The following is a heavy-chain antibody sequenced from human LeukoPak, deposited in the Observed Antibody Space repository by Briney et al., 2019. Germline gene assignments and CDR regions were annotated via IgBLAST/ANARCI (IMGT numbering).Heavy chain of an antibody. J-gene: IGHJ4*02. V-gene: IGHV1-2*06. Sequence: AXXKXXCKASGXXXXXYGXSWVRQXPXQGLEXXGRINPNSGGTNYAQKFQGRVTMTRDTSISTAYMELSRLRSDDTAVYYCARDLPPGGYDSSGDYWGQGTLVTVSS. CDR1: GXXXXXYG. CDR2: INPNSGGT. CDR3: ARDLPPGGYDSSGDY. D-gene: IGHD3-22*01.